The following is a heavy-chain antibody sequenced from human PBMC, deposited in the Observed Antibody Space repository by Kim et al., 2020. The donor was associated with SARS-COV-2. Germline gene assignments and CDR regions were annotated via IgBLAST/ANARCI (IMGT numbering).Heavy chain of an antibody. V-gene: IGHV1-2*06. D-gene: IGHD2-2*01. CDR2: INPNSGGP. CDR3: VYCSSTSCPPGASVRAFDI. Sequence: ASVKVSCKASGYTFTGYYMHWVRQAPGQGLEWMGRINPNSGGPNYAQKFQGRVTMTRDTSISTAYMELSRLRSDDTAVYYCVYCSSTSCPPGASVRAFDIWGQGTMVTVSS. CDR1: GYTFTGYY. J-gene: IGHJ3*02.